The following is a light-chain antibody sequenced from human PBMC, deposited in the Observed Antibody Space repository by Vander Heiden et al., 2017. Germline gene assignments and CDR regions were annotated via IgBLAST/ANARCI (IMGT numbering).Light chain of an antibody. CDR1: QDISSW. CDR2: AAS. V-gene: IGKV1-12*01. CDR3: QQANSFPLLT. J-gene: IGKJ4*01. Sequence: DIQMTQSPSSVSASVGDRVTITCRASQDISSWLAWYQQKPGTAPKLLIFAASSLQSGVPSRFSGSGSGTDFTLTIIILQPDDFATYYCQQANSFPLLTFGGGTKVEIK.